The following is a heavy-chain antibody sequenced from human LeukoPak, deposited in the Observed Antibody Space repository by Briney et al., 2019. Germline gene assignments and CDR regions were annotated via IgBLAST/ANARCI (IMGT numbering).Heavy chain of an antibody. V-gene: IGHV3-7*01. D-gene: IGHD3-22*01. CDR1: GLTISSNW. J-gene: IGHJ5*02. CDR3: ASCPYYYDSSGYYFGWFDP. CDR2: IKQDGRKK. Sequence: GGTLRLSCADSGLTISSNWMSWVRQALGKGVEWVDNIKQDGRKKYYEDSVKGRFTIITDNANNSLCLQMNSLRAEDTAVYYCASCPYYYDSSGYYFGWFDPWGQGTLVTVSS.